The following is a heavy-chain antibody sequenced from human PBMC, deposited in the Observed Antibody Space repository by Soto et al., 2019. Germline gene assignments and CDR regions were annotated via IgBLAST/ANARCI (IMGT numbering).Heavy chain of an antibody. D-gene: IGHD3-10*01. CDR1: GFTFSSYA. J-gene: IGHJ4*02. CDR2: ISYDGSNK. Sequence: QVQLVESGGGVVQPGRSLRLSCAASGFTFSSYAMHWVRQAPGKGLEWVAVISYDGSNKYYADSVKGRFTITRDSSKNTLYVKMNSLRAEDTDVYYCARDFMDYYGSGDYWCQGTLVTVSS. CDR3: ARDFMDYYGSGDY. V-gene: IGHV3-30-3*01.